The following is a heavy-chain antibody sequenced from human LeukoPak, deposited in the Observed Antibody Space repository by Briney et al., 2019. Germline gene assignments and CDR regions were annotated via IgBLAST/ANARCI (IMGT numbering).Heavy chain of an antibody. CDR1: GYTFTRYA. D-gene: IGHD1-26*01. CDR3: ARDAGSGNNDY. CDR2: ISAGNGNT. J-gene: IGHJ4*02. Sequence: ASVKVSCKASGYTFTRYAIHWVRQAPGQRREGMGWISAGNGNTKYSQNFQGRVTFISNTSATTAFMELSSLRSEDAAVYYCARDAGSGNNDYWGQGTLVTVSS. V-gene: IGHV1-3*01.